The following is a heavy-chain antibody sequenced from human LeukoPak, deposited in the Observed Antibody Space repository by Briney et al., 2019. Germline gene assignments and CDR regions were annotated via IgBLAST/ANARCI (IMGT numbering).Heavy chain of an antibody. Sequence: SSETLSLTCAVYGGSFSGYYWSWIRQPPGKGLEWIGEINHSGSTNYNPSLKSRVTISVDTSKNQFSLKLSSVTAADTAVYYCARSIAAAGIFVDYWGQGTLVTVSS. D-gene: IGHD6-13*01. CDR2: INHSGST. V-gene: IGHV4-34*01. CDR1: GGSFSGYY. J-gene: IGHJ4*02. CDR3: ARSIAAAGIFVDY.